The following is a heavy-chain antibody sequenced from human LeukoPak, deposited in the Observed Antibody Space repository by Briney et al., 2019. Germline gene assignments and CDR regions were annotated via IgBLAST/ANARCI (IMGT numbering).Heavy chain of an antibody. Sequence: GGSLRLSCAASGFTFSIYWVSWVRQAPGKGLEWVANIKQDGSEKYYVDSVKGRFTISRDNAKNSLYLQMNSLRAEDTAVYYCARVVDIVATIWFDYWGQGTLVTVSS. CDR1: GFTFSIYW. V-gene: IGHV3-7*01. CDR3: ARVVDIVATIWFDY. D-gene: IGHD5-12*01. CDR2: IKQDGSEK. J-gene: IGHJ4*02.